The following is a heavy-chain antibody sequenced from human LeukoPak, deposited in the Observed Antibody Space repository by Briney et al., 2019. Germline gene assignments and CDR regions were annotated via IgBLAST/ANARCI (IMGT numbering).Heavy chain of an antibody. D-gene: IGHD6-13*01. CDR1: GYTFTSYG. J-gene: IGHJ6*02. CDR2: ISAYNGNT. CDR3: ATQPSRPGYSSSWTYYYYGMDV. Sequence: ASVKVSCKASGYTFTSYGISWVRQAPGQGLEWMGWISAYNGNTNYAQKLQGRVTMTTDTSTSTAYMELRSLRSEDTAVYYCATQPSRPGYSSSWTYYYYGMDVWGQGTTVTVSS. V-gene: IGHV1-18*01.